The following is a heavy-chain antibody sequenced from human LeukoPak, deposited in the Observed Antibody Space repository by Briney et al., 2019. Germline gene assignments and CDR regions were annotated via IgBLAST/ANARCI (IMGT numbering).Heavy chain of an antibody. CDR2: ISYDGRNE. J-gene: IGHJ4*02. D-gene: IGHD3-10*01. Sequence: GGSLRLSCAAPGFTFSTYNMHWVRQTPGKGLEWVALISYDGRNEYYAESVKGRFSISRDNSDNTMYLQMNSLRTEDTAMYYCARAKPGFAPDYWGQGTLVTVSS. V-gene: IGHV3-30*04. CDR3: ARAKPGFAPDY. CDR1: GFTFSTYN.